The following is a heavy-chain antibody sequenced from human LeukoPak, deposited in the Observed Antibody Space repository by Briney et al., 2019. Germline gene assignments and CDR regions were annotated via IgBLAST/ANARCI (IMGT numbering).Heavy chain of an antibody. D-gene: IGHD3-10*01. CDR3: ARFGAWFGELLSDYFDY. Sequence: SGTLSLTCAVSGGSISSSNWWSWVRQPPGKGLEWIGEIYHSGSINYNPSLKSRVTISVDKSKNQFSLKLSSVTAADTAVYYCARFGAWFGELLSDYFDYWGQGTLVTVSS. V-gene: IGHV4-4*02. CDR2: IYHSGSI. CDR1: GGSISSSNW. J-gene: IGHJ4*02.